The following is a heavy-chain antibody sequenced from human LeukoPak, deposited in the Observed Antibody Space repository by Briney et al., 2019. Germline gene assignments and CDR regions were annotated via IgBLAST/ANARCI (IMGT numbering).Heavy chain of an antibody. V-gene: IGHV4-34*01. D-gene: IGHD6-19*01. J-gene: IGHJ4*02. Sequence: PSETLSLTCTVSGGSISSYYWSWIRQPPGKGLEWIGEINHSGSTNYNPSLKSRVTISVDTSKNQFSLKLSSVTAADTAVYYCARIAGYSSGWYPFDYWGQGTLVTVSS. CDR3: ARIAGYSSGWYPFDY. CDR2: INHSGST. CDR1: GGSISSYY.